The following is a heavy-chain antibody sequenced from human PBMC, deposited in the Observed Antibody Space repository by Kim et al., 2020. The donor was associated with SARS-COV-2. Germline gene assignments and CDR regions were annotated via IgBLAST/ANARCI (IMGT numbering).Heavy chain of an antibody. CDR1: GYTFTSYG. D-gene: IGHD3-3*01. CDR3: ARDIPFYYDFWSGPGMDV. CDR2: ISAYNGNT. J-gene: IGHJ6*02. Sequence: ASVKVSCKASGYTFTSYGISWVRQAPGQGLEWMGWISAYNGNTNYAQKLQGRVTMTTDTSTSTAYMELRSLRSDDTAVYYCARDIPFYYDFWSGPGMDVWGQGTTVTVSS. V-gene: IGHV1-18*04.